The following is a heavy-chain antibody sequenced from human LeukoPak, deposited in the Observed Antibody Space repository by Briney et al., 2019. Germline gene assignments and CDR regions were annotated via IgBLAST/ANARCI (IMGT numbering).Heavy chain of an antibody. CDR3: ARESYDILTGYFLGFDY. J-gene: IGHJ4*02. CDR2: IYSGGST. D-gene: IGHD3-9*01. V-gene: IGHV3-66*01. CDR1: GFTVSSNY. Sequence: PGGSLRLSCAASGFTVSSNYMSWVRQAPGKGLEWVSVIYSGGSTYYADSVKGRFTISRDNSKNTLYLQMNSLRAEDTAVYYCARESYDILTGYFLGFDYWGQGTLVTVSS.